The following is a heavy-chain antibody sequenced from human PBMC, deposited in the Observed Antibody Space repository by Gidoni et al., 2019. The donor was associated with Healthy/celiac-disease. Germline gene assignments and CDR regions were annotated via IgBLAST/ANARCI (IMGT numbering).Heavy chain of an antibody. Sequence: QAQLVQSGAEVKKPGAAVKVSCKASGDTLTGYYMHWVRQAPGQGLEWMGWIHPNSGGTNYAQKFQGRVTMTRDTSISTAYMELSGLRSDDTAVYYCARDPATYSSGWAHDYWGQGTLVTVSS. D-gene: IGHD6-19*01. CDR2: IHPNSGGT. V-gene: IGHV1-2*02. J-gene: IGHJ4*02. CDR1: GDTLTGYY. CDR3: ARDPATYSSGWAHDY.